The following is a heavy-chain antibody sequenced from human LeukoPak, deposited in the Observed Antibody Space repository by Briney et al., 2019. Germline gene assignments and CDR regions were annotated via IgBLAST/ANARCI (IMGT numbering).Heavy chain of an antibody. CDR2: ISNTGSTT. CDR3: ARAVKYFCDSSGPYLDY. CDR1: GFTLSDYY. J-gene: IGHJ4*02. D-gene: IGHD3-22*01. V-gene: IGHV3-11*01. Sequence: GGSLRLSCAASGFTLSDYYMSWIRQAPGKGLECVSYISNTGSTTHYADSVKGRFTVSRDNAKNSLYLQMNSLRAEDTAVYYCARAVKYFCDSSGPYLDYWGQGTLIAVSS.